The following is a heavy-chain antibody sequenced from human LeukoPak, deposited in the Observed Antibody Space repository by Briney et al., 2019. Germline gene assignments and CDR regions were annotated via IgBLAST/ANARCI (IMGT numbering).Heavy chain of an antibody. CDR1: DGSIGSYY. Sequence: SETLSLTCTVSDGSIGSYYWSWIRQPPGKGLEWIGYIYYGGNTDHNPSLKSRVSISVDTSKNQVSLRLTSVTAADTAVYYCARGTISMDVWGRGTTVTISS. D-gene: IGHD3-9*01. J-gene: IGHJ6*03. CDR2: IYYGGNT. CDR3: ARGTISMDV. V-gene: IGHV4-59*01.